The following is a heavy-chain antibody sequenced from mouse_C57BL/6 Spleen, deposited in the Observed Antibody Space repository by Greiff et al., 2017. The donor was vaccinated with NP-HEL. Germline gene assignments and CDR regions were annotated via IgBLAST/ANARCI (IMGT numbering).Heavy chain of an antibody. CDR2: IDPSDSYT. CDR3: ARGDGNYLY. CDR1: GYTFTSYW. V-gene: IGHV1-50*01. D-gene: IGHD2-1*01. Sequence: QQSCKASGYTFTSYWMQWVKQRPGQGLEWIGEIDPSDSYTNYNQKFKGKATLTVDTSSSTAYMQLSSLTSEDSAVYYCARGDGNYLYWGQGTTLTVSS. J-gene: IGHJ2*01.